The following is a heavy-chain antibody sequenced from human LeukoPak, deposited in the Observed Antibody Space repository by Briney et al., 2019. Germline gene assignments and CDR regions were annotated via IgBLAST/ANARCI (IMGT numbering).Heavy chain of an antibody. CDR1: GFTFSSYA. CDR3: ARDLPTGSGSSHDAFDI. V-gene: IGHV3-30*04. D-gene: IGHD3-10*01. Sequence: GRSLRLSCAASGFTFSSYAMHWVRQAPGKGLEWVAVISYDGSNKYYADSVKGRFTISRDNSKNTLYLQMNSLRAEDTAVYYCARDLPTGSGSSHDAFDIWGQGTMVTVSS. J-gene: IGHJ3*02. CDR2: ISYDGSNK.